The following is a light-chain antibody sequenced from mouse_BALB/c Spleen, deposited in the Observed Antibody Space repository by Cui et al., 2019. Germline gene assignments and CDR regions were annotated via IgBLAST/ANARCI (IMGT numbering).Light chain of an antibody. CDR3: LQSNNVPLT. CDR2: EGN. Sequence: ETTDTLPPASLPVATGEKVTIRCITSTDIDDDMCYCKQKPEEPPKHLISEGNPLRPVVPSRFSSSGYGRDFVFTIENTLSEEVADYYCLQSNNVPLTFGAGTKLELK. CDR1: TDIDDD. V-gene: IGKV17-127*01. J-gene: IGKJ5*01.